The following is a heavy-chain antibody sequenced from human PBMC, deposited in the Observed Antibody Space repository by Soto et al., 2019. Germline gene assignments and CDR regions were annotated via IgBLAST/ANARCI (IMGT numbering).Heavy chain of an antibody. CDR1: GGSISSSNW. V-gene: IGHV4-4*02. CDR3: ARRGATRERYYFDY. CDR2: IYHSGST. J-gene: IGHJ4*02. D-gene: IGHD1-26*01. Sequence: LSLTCAVSGGSISSSNWWSWVRQPPGKGLEWIGEIYHSGSTNYNPSLKSRVTISVDKSKNQFSLKLSSVTAADTAVYYCARRGATRERYYFDYWGQGTLVTVSS.